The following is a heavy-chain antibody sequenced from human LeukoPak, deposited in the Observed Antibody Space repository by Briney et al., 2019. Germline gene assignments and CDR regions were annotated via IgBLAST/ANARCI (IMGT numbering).Heavy chain of an antibody. CDR2: ISAYNGNT. CDR3: ARATPYSSSSTPDY. J-gene: IGHJ4*02. V-gene: IGHV1-18*01. D-gene: IGHD6-6*01. CDR1: GYTFTSYG. Sequence: GASVKVSCKASGYTFTSYGISWVRQAPGQGLEWMGWISAYNGNTNYAQKLRGRVTMTTDTSTSTAYMELRSLRSDDTAVYYCARATPYSSSSTPDYWGQGPLVTVSS.